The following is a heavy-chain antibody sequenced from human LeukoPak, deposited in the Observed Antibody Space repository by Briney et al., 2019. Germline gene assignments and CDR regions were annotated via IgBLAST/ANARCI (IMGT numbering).Heavy chain of an antibody. CDR3: ARDRGDGYSSSYDAFDI. V-gene: IGHV1-69*01. D-gene: IGHD6-13*01. Sequence: SVKVSCKASGGTFSSYAISWVRQAPGQGLEWMGGIIPIFGTANYAQKFQGRVAITADESTSTAYMELSSLRSEDTAVYYCARDRGDGYSSSYDAFDIWGQGTMVTVSS. CDR2: IIPIFGTA. CDR1: GGTFSSYA. J-gene: IGHJ3*02.